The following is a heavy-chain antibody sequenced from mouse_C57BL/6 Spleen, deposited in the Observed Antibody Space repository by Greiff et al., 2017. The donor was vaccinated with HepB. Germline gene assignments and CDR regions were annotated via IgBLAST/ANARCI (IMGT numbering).Heavy chain of an antibody. CDR2: ISSGSSTI. CDR3: ATGTWDY. D-gene: IGHD4-1*01. Sequence: EVQVVESGGGLVKPGGSLKLSCAASGFTFSDYGMHWVRQAPEKGLEWVAYISSGSSTIYYADTVKGRFTISRDNAKNTLCLQMTSLRSEDTGMYYGATGTWDYWGQGTTLTVSS. V-gene: IGHV5-17*01. J-gene: IGHJ2*01. CDR1: GFTFSDYG.